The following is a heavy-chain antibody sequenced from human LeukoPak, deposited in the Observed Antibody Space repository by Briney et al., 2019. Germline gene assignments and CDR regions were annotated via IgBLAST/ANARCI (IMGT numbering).Heavy chain of an antibody. J-gene: IGHJ5*02. CDR3: AKNKQWGSGYQIT. V-gene: IGHV3-23*01. D-gene: IGHD3-22*01. Sequence: GGSLRLSCAASGFTFSSYAMSWVRQAPGKGLEWVSCICDNSGSTYYAAPVKGRFTISRDNSKNTLYLQMNSLRADDTAVYYWAKNKQWGSGYQITWGQGTLVTVS. CDR1: GFTFSSYA. CDR2: ICDNSGST.